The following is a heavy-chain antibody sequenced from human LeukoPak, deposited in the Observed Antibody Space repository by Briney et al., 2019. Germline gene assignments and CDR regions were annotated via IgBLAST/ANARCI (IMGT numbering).Heavy chain of an antibody. J-gene: IGHJ4*02. D-gene: IGHD5-12*01. CDR3: ARDPSGYNGYDSNFDY. CDR1: GFTFSSYW. Sequence: GGSLRLSCAASGFTFSSYWMSWVRQAPGKGLEWVANIKQDGTEKYYVDSVEGRFTISRDNAKHSLYLQMNSLRAEDTAVYYCARDPSGYNGYDSNFDYWGRGTLVTVSS. CDR2: IKQDGTEK. V-gene: IGHV3-7*01.